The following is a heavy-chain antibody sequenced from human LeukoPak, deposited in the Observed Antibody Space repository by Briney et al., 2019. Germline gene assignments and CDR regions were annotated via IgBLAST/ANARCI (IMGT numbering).Heavy chain of an antibody. J-gene: IGHJ3*02. CDR2: IIPIFGTA. V-gene: IGHV1-69*13. Sequence: SVKVSCTASGGTFSSYAVSWVRQAPGQGLEWMGGIIPIFGTANYAQKFQGRVTITADESTSTAYMELSSLRSEDTAVYYRARENDSDAFDIWGQGTMVTVSS. CDR3: ARENDSDAFDI. CDR1: GGTFSSYA. D-gene: IGHD1-1*01.